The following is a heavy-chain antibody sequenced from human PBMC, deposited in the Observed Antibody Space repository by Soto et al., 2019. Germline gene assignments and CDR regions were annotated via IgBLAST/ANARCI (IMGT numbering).Heavy chain of an antibody. D-gene: IGHD2-15*01. CDR3: ARDRQKALVVVAATGGFDY. CDR2: ISFAGNNK. J-gene: IGHJ4*02. CDR1: GFTFSSYS. Sequence: PGGSLRLSCAVSGFTFSSYSMHWVRQDPDMGLEWVAFISFAGNNKYYADSVKGRFTISRDNSNNMLYLEMNSLRPDDTAVYYCARDRQKALVVVAATGGFDYWGQGTPVTVPQ. V-gene: IGHV3-30*04.